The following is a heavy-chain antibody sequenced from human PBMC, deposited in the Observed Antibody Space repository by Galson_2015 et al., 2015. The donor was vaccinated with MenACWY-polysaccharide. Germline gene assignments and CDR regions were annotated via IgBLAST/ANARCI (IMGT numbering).Heavy chain of an antibody. CDR1: GDSVSSNSAA. Sequence: CAISGDSVSSNSAAWNWIRQSPSRGLEWLGRTYYRSKWYNDYAVSVKSRITISPDTSKNQFSLQLNSVTPEDAAVYYCVRDADGSDAFDIWGQGTMVTVSS. D-gene: IGHD1-26*01. CDR3: VRDADGSDAFDI. CDR2: TYYRSKWYN. V-gene: IGHV6-1*01. J-gene: IGHJ3*02.